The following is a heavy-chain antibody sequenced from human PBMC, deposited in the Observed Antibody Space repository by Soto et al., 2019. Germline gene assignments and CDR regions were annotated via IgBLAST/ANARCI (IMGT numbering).Heavy chain of an antibody. D-gene: IGHD2-21*02. V-gene: IGHV1-69*01. CDR2: IIPIFGTA. J-gene: IGHJ4*02. Sequence: QVQLVQSGAEVKKPGSSVNVSCKASGGTFSSYAISWVRQAPGQGLEWMGGIIPIFGTANYAQKFQGRVTITADDSTSTAYLELSSLRSEETAVYYWARSGGNSRSDYWGQGTLVTVSS. CDR1: GGTFSSYA. CDR3: ARSGGNSRSDY.